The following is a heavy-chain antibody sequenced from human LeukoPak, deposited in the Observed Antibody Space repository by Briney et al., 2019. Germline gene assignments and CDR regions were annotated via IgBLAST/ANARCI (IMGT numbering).Heavy chain of an antibody. CDR3: ARKLLGDSSSWYSRNWFDP. CDR2: INHSGST. J-gene: IGHJ5*02. D-gene: IGHD6-13*01. CDR1: GGSFSGYY. V-gene: IGHV4-34*01. Sequence: SETLSLTCAVYGGSFSGYYWSWIRQPPGKGLEWIGEINHSGSTNYNPSLKSRVTISVDTSKNQFSLKLSSVTAADTAVYYCARKLLGDSSSWYSRNWFDPWGQGTQVTVSS.